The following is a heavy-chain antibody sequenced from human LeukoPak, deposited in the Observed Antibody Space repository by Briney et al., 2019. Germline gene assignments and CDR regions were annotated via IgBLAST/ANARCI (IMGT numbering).Heavy chain of an antibody. V-gene: IGHV1-69*13. J-gene: IGHJ4*02. CDR3: ARDRAYYYGSGSYDY. CDR2: IIPIFGTA. CDR1: GGTFSSYA. D-gene: IGHD3-10*01. Sequence: ASVKVSCKASGGTFSSYAISWVRQATGQGLEWMGGIIPIFGTANYAQKFQGRVTITADESTSTAYMELSSLRSEDTAVYYCARDRAYYYGSGSYDYWGQGTLVTVSS.